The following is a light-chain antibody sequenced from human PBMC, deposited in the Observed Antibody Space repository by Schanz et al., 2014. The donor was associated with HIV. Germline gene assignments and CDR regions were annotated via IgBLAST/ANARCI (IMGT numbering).Light chain of an antibody. J-gene: IGLJ2*01. Sequence: QSVLTQPPSASGSPGQSVTISCTGTDRDIDTNNFVSWYQQYPGKAPKLIIHDVSTRPSAVPDRFSGSKSGNTASLTVSGLQAEDEADYYCSSYGGNNDLVFGGGTKLTVL. CDR2: DVS. CDR3: SSYGGNNDLV. CDR1: DRDIDTNNF. V-gene: IGLV2-8*01.